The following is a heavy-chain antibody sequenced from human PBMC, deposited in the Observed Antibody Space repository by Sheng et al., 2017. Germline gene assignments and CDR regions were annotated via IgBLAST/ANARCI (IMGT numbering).Heavy chain of an antibody. V-gene: IGHV4-39*07. D-gene: IGHD3-3*01. CDR1: RGSISSNIYY. CDR3: ARDTSSWSGYFAY. CDR2: IYYSGST. J-gene: IGHJ4*02. Sequence: QLQLQGSGPGLVKPSETLSLTCTVSRGSISSNIYYWGWIRQPPGKGLEWLGNIYYSGSTNYNPSLKSRVTISVDTSKNQFSLKLSSVTAADTAVYYCARDTSSWSGYFAYWGQGTLVTVSS.